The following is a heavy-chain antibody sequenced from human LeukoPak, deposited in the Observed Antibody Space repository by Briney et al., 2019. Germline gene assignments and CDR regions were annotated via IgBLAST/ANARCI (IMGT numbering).Heavy chain of an antibody. CDR1: GFTFSSYE. CDR2: ISSSGSTI. CDR3: ARRGAGYGNPIDY. Sequence: PGGSLRLSCAASGFTFSSYEMNWVRQAPGKGLEWVSYISSSGSTIYYADSVKGRFTVSRDNAKNSLYLQMNSLRAEDTAVYYCARRGAGYGNPIDYWGQGTLVTVFS. J-gene: IGHJ4*02. D-gene: IGHD5-18*01. V-gene: IGHV3-48*03.